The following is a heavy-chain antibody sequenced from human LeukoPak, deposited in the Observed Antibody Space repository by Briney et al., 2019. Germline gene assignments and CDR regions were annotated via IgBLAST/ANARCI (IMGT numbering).Heavy chain of an antibody. J-gene: IGHJ4*02. CDR1: GGSFSGYY. D-gene: IGHD4-17*01. Sequence: SETLSLTCAVYGGSFSGYYWSWIRQPPGKGLEWIGEINHSGSTNYNPSLKSRVTISVDMSKNHFSLGLSSATAADTAVYYCARLDSGDYFFDYWGQGSLVTVSS. CDR3: ARLDSGDYFFDY. V-gene: IGHV4-34*01. CDR2: INHSGST.